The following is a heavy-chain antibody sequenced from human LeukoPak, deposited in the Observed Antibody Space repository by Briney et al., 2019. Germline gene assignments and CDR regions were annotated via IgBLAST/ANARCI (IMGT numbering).Heavy chain of an antibody. CDR2: ISAYNGNT. V-gene: IGHV1-18*01. Sequence: ASVKVSCKASGYTFTSYGISWVRQAPGQGLEWMGWISAYNGNTNYAQKLQGRVTMTTDTSTSTAYMELRSLRSDDTAVYYCARVKYYDILTGPPDYWGQGTLVTVSS. D-gene: IGHD3-9*01. CDR3: ARVKYYDILTGPPDY. J-gene: IGHJ4*02. CDR1: GYTFTSYG.